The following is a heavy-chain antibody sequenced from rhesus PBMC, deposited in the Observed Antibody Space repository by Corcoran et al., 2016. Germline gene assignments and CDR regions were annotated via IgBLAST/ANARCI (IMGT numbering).Heavy chain of an antibody. CDR1: DGSISDDYY. CDR2: IYGSCGGT. Sequence: QVQLQESGPGLVKPSETLSLTCAVSDGSISDDYYWSWIRQPPGKGLGWIGNIYGSCGGTNYNPYLKNRVTIAIDTSKNQFSLKLSSVTAADTAVYYCAREGYGGVDYWGQGVLVTVSS. J-gene: IGHJ4*01. CDR3: AREGYGGVDY. D-gene: IGHD2-2*01. V-gene: IGHV4-106*01.